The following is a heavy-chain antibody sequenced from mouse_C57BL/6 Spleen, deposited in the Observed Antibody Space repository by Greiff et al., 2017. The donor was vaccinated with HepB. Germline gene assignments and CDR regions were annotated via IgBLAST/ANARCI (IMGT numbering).Heavy chain of an antibody. CDR3: TRGHRWGGDYFDY. J-gene: IGHJ2*01. CDR1: GYTFTDYE. CDR2: IDPETGGT. Sequence: VQLQQSGAELVRPGASVTLSCKASGYTFTDYEMHWVKQTPVHGLEWIGAIDPETGGTAYNQKFKGKAILTADKSSSTAYMELRSLTSEDSAVYYCTRGHRWGGDYFDYWGQGTTLTVSS. V-gene: IGHV1-15*01. D-gene: IGHD3-3*01.